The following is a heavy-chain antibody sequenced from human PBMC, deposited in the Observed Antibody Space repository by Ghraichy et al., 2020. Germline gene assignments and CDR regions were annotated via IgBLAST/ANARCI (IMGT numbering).Heavy chain of an antibody. CDR1: GFTVSSNY. CDR3: ARDLASYSSGFDY. CDR2: IYRGGNT. D-gene: IGHD6-19*01. J-gene: IGHJ4*02. Sequence: GGSLRLSCAASGFTVSSNYMSWVRQAPGKGLEWVSVIYRGGNTYYADSVKGRFTISRDTSKNTLYLQMNSLRAEDTAVYYCARDLASYSSGFDYWGQGTLVTVSS. V-gene: IGHV3-66*01.